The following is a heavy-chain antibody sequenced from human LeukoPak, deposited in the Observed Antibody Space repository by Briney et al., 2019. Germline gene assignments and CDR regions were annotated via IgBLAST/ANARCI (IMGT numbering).Heavy chain of an antibody. CDR2: INHSGST. CDR3: ARKGIAAAGTYNWFDP. Sequence: SETLSLTCAVYGGSFSGYYWSWIRQPPGKGLEWIREINHSGSTNYNPSLKSRVTISVDTSKNQFSLKLSSVTAADTAVYYCARKGIAAAGTYNWFDPWGQGTLVTVSS. J-gene: IGHJ5*02. CDR1: GGSFSGYY. V-gene: IGHV4-34*01. D-gene: IGHD6-13*01.